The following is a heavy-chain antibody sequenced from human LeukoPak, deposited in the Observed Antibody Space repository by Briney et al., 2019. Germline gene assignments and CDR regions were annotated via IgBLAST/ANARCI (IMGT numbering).Heavy chain of an antibody. CDR2: IKPDGSEK. CDR3: ARGGSTSSWFWND. J-gene: IGHJ4*02. V-gene: IGHV3-7*01. CDR1: GFTFSTKW. Sequence: EGSLTLSRAASGFTFSTKWMTWVRQPPGRGLEWVANIKPDGSEKFYVDSVKGRFTISRDNARNSLYLQMNSLRAEDMAVYYCARGGSTSSWFWNDWGQGTLVTVSS. D-gene: IGHD6-13*01.